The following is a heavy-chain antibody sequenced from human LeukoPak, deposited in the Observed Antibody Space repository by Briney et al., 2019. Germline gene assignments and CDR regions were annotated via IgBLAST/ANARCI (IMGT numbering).Heavy chain of an antibody. CDR2: IIPIFGTA. CDR3: ARSPPTGYSGGDCYTSFDY. V-gene: IGHV1-69*06. D-gene: IGHD2-21*02. Sequence: ASVKVSCKASGGTFSSYAISWVRQAPGQGLGWMGGIIPIFGTANYAQKFQGRVTITADKSTSTAYMELSSLRSEDTAVYYCARSPPTGYSGGDCYTSFDYWGQGTLVTVSS. CDR1: GGTFSSYA. J-gene: IGHJ4*02.